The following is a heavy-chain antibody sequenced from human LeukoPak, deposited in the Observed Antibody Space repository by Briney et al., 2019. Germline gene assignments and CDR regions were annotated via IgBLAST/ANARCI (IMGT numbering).Heavy chain of an antibody. V-gene: IGHV3-48*03. D-gene: IGHD5-12*01. CDR1: GFTFSSYE. CDR3: ATLSVASPFDY. CDR2: ISPTGSTK. J-gene: IGHJ4*02. Sequence: PGGSLRLSCAASGFTFSSYEMYWVRQAPGKGLEWASYISPTGSTKYYADSEKGRFTITRDNAKNLLLLQMNSLRAEVTAVYYGATLSVASPFDYWGQGALVTVSS.